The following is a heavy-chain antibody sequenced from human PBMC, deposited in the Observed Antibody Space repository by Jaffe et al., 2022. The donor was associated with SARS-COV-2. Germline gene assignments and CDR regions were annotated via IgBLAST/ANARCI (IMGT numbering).Heavy chain of an antibody. Sequence: QVQLVQSGAEVKKPGASVKVSCKASGHIFSSYAIHWVRQAPGQRLEWMGWINTGNGNTKYSQKFQGRVTITRDTSASTAYMELSSLRSDDTAVYHCARGDSSGRHSLDYWGQGTLVTVSP. CDR3: ARGDSSGRHSLDY. CDR2: INTGNGNT. CDR1: GHIFSSYA. V-gene: IGHV1-3*04. D-gene: IGHD3-22*01. J-gene: IGHJ4*02.